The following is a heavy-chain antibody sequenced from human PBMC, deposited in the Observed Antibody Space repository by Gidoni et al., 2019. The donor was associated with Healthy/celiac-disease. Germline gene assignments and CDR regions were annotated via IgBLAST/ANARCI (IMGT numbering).Heavy chain of an antibody. CDR3: ARDGGYCSGGSCPYYFDY. Sequence: EVQLVESGGGLVKPGGSLRLSCAASGFTFSSYSMNWVRQAPGKGLEWVSSISSSSSDIYYADSVKGRFTISRDNAKNSLYLQMNSLRAEDTAVYYCARDGGYCSGGSCPYYFDYWGQGTLVTVSS. CDR1: GFTFSSYS. D-gene: IGHD2-15*01. CDR2: ISSSSSDI. V-gene: IGHV3-21*01. J-gene: IGHJ4*02.